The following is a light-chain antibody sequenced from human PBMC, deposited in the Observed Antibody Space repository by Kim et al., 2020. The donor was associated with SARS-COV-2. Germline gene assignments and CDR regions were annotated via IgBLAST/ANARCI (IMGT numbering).Light chain of an antibody. CDR2: AAS. CDR1: QTINTY. Sequence: ASVGDRVTITGRTSQTINTYLNWYQQKPGKAPKLLIYAASNLQSGVPSRFRGSGSGTDFTLTISSLQPEDFATYYCQQSYNTPLTFGQGTKVDIK. V-gene: IGKV1-39*01. CDR3: QQSYNTPLT. J-gene: IGKJ1*01.